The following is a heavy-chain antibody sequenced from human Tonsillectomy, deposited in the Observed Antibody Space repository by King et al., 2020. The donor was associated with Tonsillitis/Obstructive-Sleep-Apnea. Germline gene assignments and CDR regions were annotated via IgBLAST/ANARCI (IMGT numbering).Heavy chain of an antibody. J-gene: IGHJ4*02. D-gene: IGHD3/OR15-3a*01. CDR2: ISYDGSNK. CDR3: AKDADWLAQPIVPYYFDY. CDR1: GFTFSHYA. Sequence: VQLGESGGGVVQPGRSLRLSCAASGFTFSHYAMHWVRQAPGKGLEWVTVISYDGSNKYYADSVKGRFTISRDNSKNTLYLQMNSLRADDTAVYYCAKDADWLAQPIVPYYFDYWGQGTLVTVSS. V-gene: IGHV3-30*04.